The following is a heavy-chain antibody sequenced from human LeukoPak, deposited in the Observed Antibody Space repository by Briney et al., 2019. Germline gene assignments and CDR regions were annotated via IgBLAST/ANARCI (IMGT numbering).Heavy chain of an antibody. CDR2: ISSSSSYI. Sequence: GGSLRLSCAASGFTFSSYSMNWVRQAPGKGLEWVSSISSSSSYIYYADSVKGRFTISRDNAKNSLYLQMNSLRAEDTAVYYCARDQTIYYDSSGYYWPFDYWGQGTLVTVS. D-gene: IGHD3-22*01. J-gene: IGHJ4*02. CDR3: ARDQTIYYDSSGYYWPFDY. V-gene: IGHV3-21*01. CDR1: GFTFSSYS.